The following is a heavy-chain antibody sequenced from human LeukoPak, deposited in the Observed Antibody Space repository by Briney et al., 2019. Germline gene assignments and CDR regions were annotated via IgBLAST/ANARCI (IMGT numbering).Heavy chain of an antibody. CDR1: GXSISSGDYY. CDR3: ARDGEDDSSGYYYFDY. V-gene: IGHV4-30-4*01. J-gene: IGHJ4*02. Sequence: SETLSFTCTVSGXSISSGDYYWSWIRQPPGKGLEWIGYIYYSGSTYYNPSLKSRVTISVDTSKNQFSLKLSSVTAADTAVYYCARDGEDDSSGYYYFDYWGQGTLVTVSS. CDR2: IYYSGST. D-gene: IGHD3-22*01.